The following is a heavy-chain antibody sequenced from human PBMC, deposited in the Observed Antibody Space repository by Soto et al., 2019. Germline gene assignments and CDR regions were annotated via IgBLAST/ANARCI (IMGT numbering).Heavy chain of an antibody. Sequence: PVGSLRLSCAASGFTFDDYAMHWVRQAPGKGLEWIALISWDGGSTFYADSVEGRFTISRDNSKNSLYLEMSSLRPDDTALYYCAEDVGEGDGYWGRGTLVTVSS. CDR3: AEDVGEGDGY. V-gene: IGHV3-43*01. CDR2: ISWDGGST. CDR1: GFTFDDYA. J-gene: IGHJ4*02.